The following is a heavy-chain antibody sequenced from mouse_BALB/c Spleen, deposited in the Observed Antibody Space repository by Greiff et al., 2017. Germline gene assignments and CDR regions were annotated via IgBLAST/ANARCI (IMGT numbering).Heavy chain of an antibody. J-gene: IGHJ4*01. CDR1: GFTFSSFG. D-gene: IGHD4-1*01. Sequence: EVQRVESGGGLVQPGGSRKLSCAASGFTFSSFGMHWVRQAPEKGLEWVAYISSGSSTIYYADTVKGRFTISRDNPKNTLFLQMTSLRSEDTAMYYCARSLGRWMDYWGQGTSVTVSS. CDR2: ISSGSSTI. CDR3: ARSLGRWMDY. V-gene: IGHV5-17*02.